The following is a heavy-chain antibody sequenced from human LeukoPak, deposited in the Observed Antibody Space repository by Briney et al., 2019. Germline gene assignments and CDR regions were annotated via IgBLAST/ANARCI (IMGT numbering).Heavy chain of an antibody. V-gene: IGHV1-69*13. CDR2: IIPIFGTA. D-gene: IGHD2-15*01. CDR3: AGDIVVVVAATGLSAFDI. CDR1: GGTFSSYA. Sequence: SVKVSCKASGGTFSSYAISWVRQAPGQGLEWMGGIIPIFGTANYAQKFQGRATITADESTSTAYMELSSLRSEDTAVYYCAGDIVVVVAATGLSAFDIWGQGTMVTVSS. J-gene: IGHJ3*02.